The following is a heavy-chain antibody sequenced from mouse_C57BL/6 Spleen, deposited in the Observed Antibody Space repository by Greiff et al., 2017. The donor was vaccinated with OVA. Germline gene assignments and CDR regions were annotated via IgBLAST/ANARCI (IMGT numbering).Heavy chain of an antibody. Sequence: DVMLVESGGDLVKPGGSLKLSCAASGFTFSSYGMSWVRQTPDKRLEWVATISSGGSYTYYPDSVKGRFTISRDNAKNTLYLQMSSLKSEDTAMYYCARRGDGYYVNWGQGTTLTVSS. D-gene: IGHD2-3*01. CDR1: GFTFSSYG. CDR2: ISSGGSYT. V-gene: IGHV5-6*02. CDR3: ARRGDGYYVN. J-gene: IGHJ2*01.